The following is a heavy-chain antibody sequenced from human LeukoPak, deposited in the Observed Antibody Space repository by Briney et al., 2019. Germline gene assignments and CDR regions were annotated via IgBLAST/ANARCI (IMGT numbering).Heavy chain of an antibody. CDR3: AKGGRGGQIYSRDAFDI. J-gene: IGHJ4*02. V-gene: IGHV3-33*06. CDR1: GFTFSSYG. Sequence: GGSLRLSCAASGFTFSSYGMHWVRQAPGKGLEWVAVIWYDGSNKYYADSVKGRFIISRDNSKNTLYLQMNSLRAEDTAVYYCAKGGRGGQIYSRDAFDIWGQGTLVTVSS. D-gene: IGHD6-25*01. CDR2: IWYDGSNK.